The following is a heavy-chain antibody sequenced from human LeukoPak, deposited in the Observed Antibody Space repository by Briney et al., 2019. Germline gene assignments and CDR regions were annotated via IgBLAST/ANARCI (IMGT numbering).Heavy chain of an antibody. V-gene: IGHV4-59*01. CDR3: ARISGYHDY. Sequence: PSETLSLTCTVSGGSLTNYYCTWLRQPPGKGLEWIGYIDYSGRANYNPSLKSRVTISLDTSNNQFSLKFNSVTAADTAVYYCARISGYHDYWGQGTLVTVSS. CDR1: GGSLTNYY. CDR2: IDYSGRA. J-gene: IGHJ4*02. D-gene: IGHD3-22*01.